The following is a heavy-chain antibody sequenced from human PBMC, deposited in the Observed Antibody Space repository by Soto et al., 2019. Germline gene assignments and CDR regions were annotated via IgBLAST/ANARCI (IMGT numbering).Heavy chain of an antibody. V-gene: IGHV4-4*02. D-gene: IGHD1-26*01. Sequence: SETLSLTCAVSGGSIRSNNWWSWVRQPPGKGLEWIGEIFHGGSTYYNPSLKTRVTISVDKSKNQFSLKLSSVTAADTAVYYCARVYSGSYSDSWGQGTLVTVS. CDR1: GGSIRSNNW. CDR2: IFHGGST. J-gene: IGHJ4*02. CDR3: ARVYSGSYSDS.